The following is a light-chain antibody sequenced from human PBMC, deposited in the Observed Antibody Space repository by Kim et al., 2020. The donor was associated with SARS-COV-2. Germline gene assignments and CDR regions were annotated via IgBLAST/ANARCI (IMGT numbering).Light chain of an antibody. CDR1: SLRNYY. V-gene: IGLV3-19*01. Sequence: SSELTQDPAVSVALGQTVRITCQGDSLRNYYTSWYQQKPGQAPILVIYAKTNRPSGIPDRFSGSGSGNTASLTITGAQAEDEADYYCDSRDSSGDHVVFGGGTQLTVL. J-gene: IGLJ2*01. CDR3: DSRDSSGDHVV. CDR2: AKT.